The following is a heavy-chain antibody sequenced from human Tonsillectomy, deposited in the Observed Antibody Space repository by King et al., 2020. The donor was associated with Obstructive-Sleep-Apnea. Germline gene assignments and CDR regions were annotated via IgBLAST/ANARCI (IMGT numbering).Heavy chain of an antibody. J-gene: IGHJ4*02. CDR3: ARVPPGAAAAIAVAGIDY. Sequence: QLVQSGGGVVPPGRSLGLSCAAAGFTFRRSTMHWVRQAPGKGLEWVSVISNDGSNQYYADSVMGRFTISRHNSKNTLYLQMSSLSAEDTALYYCARVPPGAAAAIAVAGIDYWGQGTLVTVSS. CDR2: ISNDGSNQ. D-gene: IGHD6-19*01. V-gene: IGHV3-30-3*01. CDR1: GFTFRRST.